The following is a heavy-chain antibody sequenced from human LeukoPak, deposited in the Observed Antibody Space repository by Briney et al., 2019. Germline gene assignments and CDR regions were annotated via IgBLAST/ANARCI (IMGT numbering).Heavy chain of an antibody. CDR3: ARDGSPYYYDSSGYPSVIFDY. J-gene: IGHJ4*02. CDR1: GGSISSYY. D-gene: IGHD3-22*01. Sequence: ASETLSLTCTVSGGSISSYYWSWIRQPPGEGLEWIGYIYYSGSTNYNPSLKSRVTISVDTSKNQFSLKLSSVTAADTAVYYCARDGSPYYYDSSGYPSVIFDYWGQGTLVTVSS. V-gene: IGHV4-59*01. CDR2: IYYSGST.